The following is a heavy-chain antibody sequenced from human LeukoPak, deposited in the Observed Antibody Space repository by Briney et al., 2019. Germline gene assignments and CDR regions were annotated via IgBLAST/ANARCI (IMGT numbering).Heavy chain of an antibody. D-gene: IGHD5-24*01. CDR1: GFTFSSYA. CDR2: ISGSGSST. CDR3: AKGDGYNLSPKYYFDY. J-gene: IGHJ4*02. Sequence: GGSLRLSCAASGFTFSSYAMSWVRQAPGKGLEGVSSISGSGSSTYYADSVKGRFAISRDNSKNTLYLQMSSLRGEDTAIYYCAKGDGYNLSPKYYFDYWGQGTLVTVSS. V-gene: IGHV3-23*01.